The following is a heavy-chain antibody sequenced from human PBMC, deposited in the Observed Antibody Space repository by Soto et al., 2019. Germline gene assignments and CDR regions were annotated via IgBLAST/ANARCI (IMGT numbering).Heavy chain of an antibody. CDR2: INGCNGNT. J-gene: IGHJ4*02. CDR3: AKDREGYYDSSGYSNY. CDR1: GYTFTSYA. D-gene: IGHD3-22*01. V-gene: IGHV1-3*01. Sequence: ASVKVSCKASGYTFTSYAMHWVRQAPGQRLEWMGWINGCNGNTEYAQKFRGRVTMTTDTSTNTAYMDLRSLRSDDTAVYYCAKDREGYYDSSGYSNYWGQGTLVTVSS.